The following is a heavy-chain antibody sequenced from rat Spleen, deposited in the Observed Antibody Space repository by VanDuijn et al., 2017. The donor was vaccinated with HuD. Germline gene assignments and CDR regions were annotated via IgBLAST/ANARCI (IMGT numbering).Heavy chain of an antibody. D-gene: IGHD4-3*01. CDR1: GFTFSNYG. CDR2: ISYDGSST. V-gene: IGHV5-29*01. J-gene: IGHJ4*01. CDR3: ARHNSGYGVMDA. Sequence: EVQLMESGGGLVQPGRSLKLSCVVSGFTFSNYGMAWVRQTPTKGLEWVASISYDGSSTYYRDSVKGRFTISRDNAKSTLYLQMDSLRSEDTATYYCARHNSGYGVMDAWGQGASVTVSS.